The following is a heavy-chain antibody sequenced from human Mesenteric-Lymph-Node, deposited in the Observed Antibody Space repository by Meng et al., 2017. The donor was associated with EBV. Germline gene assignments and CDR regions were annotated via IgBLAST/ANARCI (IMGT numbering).Heavy chain of an antibody. J-gene: IGHJ5*02. V-gene: IGHV2-5*02. CDR1: GFSFSTSGVG. CDR3: AHRTSNCFDP. CDR2: IYWDDDK. Sequence: QITLKEYGPTLVKHTQTLTLTCTFSGFSFSTSGVGVGWIRQPPGKALEWLALIYWDDDKRYSPSLKTRLTITKDTSENQVVLTMTNMDPVDAATYYCAHRTSNCFDPWGQGTLVTVSS.